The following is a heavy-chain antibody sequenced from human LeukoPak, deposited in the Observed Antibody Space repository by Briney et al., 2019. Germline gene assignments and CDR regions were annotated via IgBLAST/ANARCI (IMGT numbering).Heavy chain of an antibody. CDR2: INSDGSST. Sequence: PGGSLRLSCAASGFTFRSCWMHWVRQVPGKGLVWVSRINSDGSSTSHADSVKGRFTISRDNAKNTLYLQMNSLRAEDTAVYYCARSTGGILDYWGQGTLVTVSS. CDR3: ARSTGGILDY. CDR1: GFTFRSCW. J-gene: IGHJ4*02. V-gene: IGHV3-74*01. D-gene: IGHD2-8*02.